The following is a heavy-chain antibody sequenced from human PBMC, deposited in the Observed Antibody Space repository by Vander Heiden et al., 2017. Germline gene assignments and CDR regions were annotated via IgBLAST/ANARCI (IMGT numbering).Heavy chain of an antibody. CDR2: IFYTGIK. V-gene: IGHV4-30-4*01. J-gene: IGHJ3*01. CDR3: ARGGWVDALDY. CDR1: GDSIGNGDYY. D-gene: IGHD3-16*01. Sequence: QIHLQESGPRLVRPAQTLSLPCLVSGDSIGNGDYYWTWIRQPPGMGLEWVGHIFYTGIKGFNASLKNRLSISVDRSNNKFSLELTSVTAADTAVYYCARGGWVDALDYWGPGTLVSVSS.